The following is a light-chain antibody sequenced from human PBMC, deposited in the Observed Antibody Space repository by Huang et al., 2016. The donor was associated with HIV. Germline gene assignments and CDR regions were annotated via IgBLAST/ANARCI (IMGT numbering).Light chain of an antibody. V-gene: IGKV1-39*01. CDR3: QQSYTTPPT. Sequence: DIQMTQSPSSLSASVGDSVTVTCRASQNINIFLNWYQQKPVKAPKLLVYATSTLHGGVPSRFTGSGSGTDFTLTINSLQLEDFATYYCQQSYTTPPTFGQGTRLEIK. J-gene: IGKJ5*01. CDR1: QNINIF. CDR2: ATS.